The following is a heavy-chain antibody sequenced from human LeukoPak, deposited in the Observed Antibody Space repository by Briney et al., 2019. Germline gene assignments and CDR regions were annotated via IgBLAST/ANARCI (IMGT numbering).Heavy chain of an antibody. CDR1: GYTFTSYG. D-gene: IGHD3-22*01. V-gene: IGHV1-18*01. CDR2: ISAYNGNT. Sequence: ASVKVSCKASGYTFTSYGISWVRQAPGQGLEWMGWISAYNGNTNYAQKLQGRVTMTTDTSTSTAYMELRSLRSDDTAVYYCARIKYYYDSSGYSPDYFDYWGQGTLVTVSS. CDR3: ARIKYYYDSSGYSPDYFDY. J-gene: IGHJ4*02.